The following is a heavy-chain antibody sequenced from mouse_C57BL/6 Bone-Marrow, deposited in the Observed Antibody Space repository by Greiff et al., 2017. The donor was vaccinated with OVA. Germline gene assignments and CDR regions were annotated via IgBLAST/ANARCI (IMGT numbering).Heavy chain of an antibody. V-gene: IGHV1-64*01. CDR2: IHPNSGST. Sequence: QVQLQQPGAELVKPGASVKLSCKASGYTFTSYWMHWVKQRPGQGLEWIGMIHPNSGSTNYNEKFKSKATLTVDKSSSTAYMQLSSLTSEDSAVYYCARDYYGSSYNFDYWGKGTTLTVSS. J-gene: IGHJ2*01. CDR3: ARDYYGSSYNFDY. CDR1: GYTFTSYW. D-gene: IGHD1-1*01.